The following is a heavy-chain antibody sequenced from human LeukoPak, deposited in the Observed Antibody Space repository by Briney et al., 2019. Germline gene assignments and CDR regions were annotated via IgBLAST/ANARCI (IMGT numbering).Heavy chain of an antibody. CDR2: ISGSGGST. CDR3: VKQSSGWFDY. Sequence: GGSLRLSCAASGFTFNNYAMSWVRQAPGKGLEWVSAISGSGGSTYYADSVKGRFTISRDNSKNTLYLQMNSLRAEDTAVYYCVKQSSGWFDYWGQGTLVTVSS. V-gene: IGHV3-23*01. CDR1: GFTFNNYA. J-gene: IGHJ4*02. D-gene: IGHD6-19*01.